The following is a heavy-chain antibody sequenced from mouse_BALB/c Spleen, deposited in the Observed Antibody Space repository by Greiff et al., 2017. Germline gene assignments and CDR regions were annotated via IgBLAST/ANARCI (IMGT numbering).Heavy chain of an antibody. D-gene: IGHD2-4*01. CDR2: FSSGGSYT. V-gene: IGHV5-6-4*01. CDR3: IRDEDDYEPFAY. CDR1: GFTFSSYT. Sequence: DVQLVESGGGLVKPGGSLKLSCAASGFTFSSYTMSWVRQTPEKRLEWVATFSSGGSYTYYPDSVKGRFTISRDNAKNTLYLQMSSLKSEDTAMYYCIRDEDDYEPFAYWGQGTLVTVSA. J-gene: IGHJ3*01.